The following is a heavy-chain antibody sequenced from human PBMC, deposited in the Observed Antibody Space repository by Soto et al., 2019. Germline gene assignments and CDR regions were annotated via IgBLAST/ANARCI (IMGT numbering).Heavy chain of an antibody. V-gene: IGHV2-26*04. Sequence: QVTVKESGPVLVKPTETLTLTCTVSGFSLSNAGLGVSWIRQPPGKALEWLAHIFSNDEKSYSPSLKSRLTIYKDTSKSQVVLTMTNMDPVDTATYYCASTYSSSWYWFDPWGQGTLVTVSS. CDR2: IFSNDEK. CDR1: GFSLSNAGLG. J-gene: IGHJ5*02. CDR3: ASTYSSSWYWFDP. D-gene: IGHD6-13*01.